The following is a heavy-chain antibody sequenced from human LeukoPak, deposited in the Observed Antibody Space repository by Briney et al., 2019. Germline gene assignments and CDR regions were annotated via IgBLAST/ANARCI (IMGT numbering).Heavy chain of an antibody. V-gene: IGHV4-31*03. CDR3: AREALGYCSGGNCYRFDK. CDR1: GGSISRGGYY. CDR2: IYYSGST. J-gene: IGHJ4*02. D-gene: IGHD2-15*01. Sequence: SETLSLTCSASGGSISRGGYYWSWIRQHPGKGLEWIGYIYYSGSTYYNPSLKSRVTISLDTSRNQFSLTLNSVTAADTAVYYCAREALGYCSGGNCYRFDKWGQGTLVAVSS.